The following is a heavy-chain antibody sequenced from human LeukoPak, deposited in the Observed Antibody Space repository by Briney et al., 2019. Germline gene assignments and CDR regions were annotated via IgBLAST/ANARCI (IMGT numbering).Heavy chain of an antibody. CDR1: GFTFSTYA. Sequence: GGSLRLSCAASGFTFSTYAMYWVRQAPGKGLEWVAIVSYDGSIEYYADSVKGRFTISRDNSKNTLYLQMNSLRADDTAVYYCARDLLGGGLDYWGQGTLVTVSS. V-gene: IGHV3-30-3*01. CDR3: ARDLLGGGLDY. CDR2: VSYDGSIE. J-gene: IGHJ4*02. D-gene: IGHD3-16*01.